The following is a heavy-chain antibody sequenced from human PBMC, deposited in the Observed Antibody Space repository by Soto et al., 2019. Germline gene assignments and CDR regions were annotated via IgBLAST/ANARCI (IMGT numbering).Heavy chain of an antibody. D-gene: IGHD3-10*01. CDR3: ARHGAAFCLGF. CDR2: IDPSDSYI. CDR1: WYTFSDHW. Sequence: ELLKISWNTSWYTFSDHWSSRVLQVPGKGLQWMGNIDPSDSYINYNPAFRGHVTFSVDKSSSTAYLHWRSLEPSDTAIYYCARHGAAFCLGFWGQGTLLTVSS. V-gene: IGHV5-10-1*01. J-gene: IGHJ4*02.